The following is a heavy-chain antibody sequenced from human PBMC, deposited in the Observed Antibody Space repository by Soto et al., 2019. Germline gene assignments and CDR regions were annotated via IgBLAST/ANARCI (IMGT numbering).Heavy chain of an antibody. D-gene: IGHD6-13*01. CDR3: ARRGSSSWYGY. V-gene: IGHV4-39*01. J-gene: IGHJ4*02. CDR1: GGSISSSSYY. CDR2: IYYSGST. Sequence: QLQLQESGPGLVKPSETLSLTCTVSGGSISSSSYYWGWIRPPPGKGLEWIGSIYYSGSTYYNPSLKSRVTISVDTSKNQFSLKRSSVTAADTAVYYCARRGSSSWYGYWGQGTLVTVSS.